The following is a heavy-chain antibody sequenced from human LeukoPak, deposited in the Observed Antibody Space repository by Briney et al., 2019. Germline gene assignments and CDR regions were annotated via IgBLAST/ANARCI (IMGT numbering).Heavy chain of an antibody. CDR3: ARGTPWFDP. V-gene: IGHV4-34*01. CDR2: INHSGST. J-gene: IGHJ5*02. Sequence: SETLSLTCTVSGGSISSYYWSWIRQPPGKGLEWIGEINHSGSTNYNPSLKSRVTISVDTSKNQFSLKLSSVTAADTAVYYCARGTPWFDPWGQGTLVTVSS. CDR1: GGSISSYY.